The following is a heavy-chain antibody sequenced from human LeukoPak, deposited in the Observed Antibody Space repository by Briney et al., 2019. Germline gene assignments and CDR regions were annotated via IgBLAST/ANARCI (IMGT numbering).Heavy chain of an antibody. CDR1: GFSFSDYT. V-gene: IGHV3-23*01. D-gene: IGHD4/OR15-4a*01. Sequence: GGSLRLSCAASGFSFSDYTMIWFRQTPGKGLEWVSSIDKSGGDRDYTDSVKGRFTISRDNSKNTLYMQMNSLRVDDTAVYYCTKDDYGSVDSWGRGTLVTVSS. J-gene: IGHJ4*02. CDR2: IDKSGGDR. CDR3: TKDDYGSVDS.